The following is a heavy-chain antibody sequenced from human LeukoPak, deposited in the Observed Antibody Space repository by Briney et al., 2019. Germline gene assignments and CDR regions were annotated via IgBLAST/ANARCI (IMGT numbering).Heavy chain of an antibody. CDR3: ARDGPTVGTFDY. Sequence: SQTLSLTCTVSGGSISSGSYYWSWIRQPAGKGLEWIGRIYTSGSTNYNPSLKSRVTISVDTSKNQFSLKLSSVTAADTAVYYCARDGPTVGTFDYWGQGTLVTVSS. J-gene: IGHJ4*02. D-gene: IGHD4-11*01. CDR1: GGSISSGSYY. V-gene: IGHV4-61*02. CDR2: IYTSGST.